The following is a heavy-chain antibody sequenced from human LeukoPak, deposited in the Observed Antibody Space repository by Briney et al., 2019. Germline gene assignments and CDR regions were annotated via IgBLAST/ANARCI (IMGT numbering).Heavy chain of an antibody. D-gene: IGHD6-13*01. CDR2: IYYSGIT. CDR1: GGSISSSSYY. CDR3: ARDGGYSSSWYAYYYYYYMDV. J-gene: IGHJ6*03. Sequence: SETLSLTCTVSGGSISSSSYYWGWIRQPPGKGLAWIGSIYYSGITYYNPSLKSRVTISVDTSKNQFSLKLSSVTAADTAVYYCARDGGYSSSWYAYYYYYYMDVWGKGTTVTVSS. V-gene: IGHV4-39*07.